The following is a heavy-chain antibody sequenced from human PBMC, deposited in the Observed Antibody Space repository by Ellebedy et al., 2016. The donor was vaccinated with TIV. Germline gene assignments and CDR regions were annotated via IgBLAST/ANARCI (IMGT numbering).Heavy chain of an antibody. CDR1: GFTFSNYW. CDR2: IYTDGSST. V-gene: IGHV3-74*01. D-gene: IGHD5-12*01. J-gene: IGHJ2*01. CDR3: ARDDDPNSGYDPYYYFDL. Sequence: GESLKISCAASGFTFSNYWMHWVRQAPGKGLEWVSRIYTDGSSTNYADSVKGRFTISRDNAKNTLYLQMNSLRAEDTAVYYCARDDDPNSGYDPYYYFDLWGRGTLVTVSS.